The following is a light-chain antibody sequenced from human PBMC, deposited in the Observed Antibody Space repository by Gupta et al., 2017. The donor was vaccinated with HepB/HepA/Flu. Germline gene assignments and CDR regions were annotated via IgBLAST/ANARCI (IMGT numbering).Light chain of an antibody. CDR1: SGSVATNYY. V-gene: IGLV8-61*01. Sequence: TVVTQEPSFSVSPGGTVTLTCGLTSGSVATNYYPSWHQQTPRQPQRRRIYKRDGRSAVAPGRFSASMGGNTAALNITGAQADEESDYYCVQDMGDGMQVFGGGTKLTVL. J-gene: IGLJ3*02. CDR2: KRD. CDR3: VQDMGDGMQV.